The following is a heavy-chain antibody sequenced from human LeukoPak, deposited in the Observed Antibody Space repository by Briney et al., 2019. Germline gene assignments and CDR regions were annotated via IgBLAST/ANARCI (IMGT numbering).Heavy chain of an antibody. D-gene: IGHD3-22*01. CDR2: IYYSGST. J-gene: IGHJ4*02. CDR1: GGSISSGDYY. CDR3: ARDRDSSGSKGYFDY. V-gene: IGHV4-30-4*01. Sequence: SETLSLTCTVSGGSISSGDYYWSWIRQPPGKGLEWIGYIYYSGSTYYNPSLKSRVTISVDTSKNQFSLKLSSVTAADTAVYYCARDRDSSGSKGYFDYWGQGTLVTVSS.